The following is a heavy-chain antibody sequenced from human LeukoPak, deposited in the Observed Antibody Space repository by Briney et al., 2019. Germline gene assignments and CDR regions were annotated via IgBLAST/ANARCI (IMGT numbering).Heavy chain of an antibody. CDR1: GFTFSSYA. Sequence: GGSLRLSCSASGFTFSSYAMHWVRQAPGKGLEYVSAISSNGGSTYYADSVKGRFTISRDNSKNTLYLQMSSLRAEDTAVYYYVKDKSAGLWFGELSHWGQGTLVTVSS. CDR2: ISSNGGST. V-gene: IGHV3-64D*06. D-gene: IGHD3-10*01. CDR3: VKDKSAGLWFGELSH. J-gene: IGHJ4*02.